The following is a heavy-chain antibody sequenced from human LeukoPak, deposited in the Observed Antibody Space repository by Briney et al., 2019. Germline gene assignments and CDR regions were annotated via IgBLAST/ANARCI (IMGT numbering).Heavy chain of an antibody. CDR3: ARDFLLSRLSMDV. D-gene: IGHD2/OR15-2a*01. CDR2: IYYSGST. CDR1: GGSISSGDYY. J-gene: IGHJ6*02. Sequence: PSETLSLTCTVSGGSISSGDYYWSWIRQPPGKGLEWIGYIYYSGSTYYNPSLKSRVTLSVDTSKNQFSLKLSSVTAADTAVYYCARDFLLSRLSMDVWGQGTTVTVSS. V-gene: IGHV4-30-4*01.